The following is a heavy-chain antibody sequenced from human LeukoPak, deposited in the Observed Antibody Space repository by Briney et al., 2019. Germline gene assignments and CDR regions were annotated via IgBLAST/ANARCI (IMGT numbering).Heavy chain of an antibody. CDR2: ISASGGS. V-gene: IGHV3-23*01. CDR3: AREPRDCTGGTCQSAGGYYFYY. D-gene: IGHD2-15*01. Sequence: GGSLRLSCAASGFTFSNYAMSWVRQAPGKGLEWVSGISASGGSYYADSVKGGFTVSRDISKHTLYLQMNSLRAEDTAVYFCAREPRDCTGGTCQSAGGYYFYYWSQGTLVTVSS. CDR1: GFTFSNYA. J-gene: IGHJ4*02.